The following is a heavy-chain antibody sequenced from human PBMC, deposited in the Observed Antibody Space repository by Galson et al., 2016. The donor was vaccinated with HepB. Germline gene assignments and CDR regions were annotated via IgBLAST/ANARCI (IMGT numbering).Heavy chain of an antibody. Sequence: SLRLSCAASGFTVSGNYMSWVRQAPGKGLECVSVIYSGGNTYYADSVKGRFTISRDNSKNTLYLQMNSLRAEDTAVYYCARFCSSSSCYLYAFDIWGQGTKVTVSS. CDR2: IYSGGNT. CDR1: GFTVSGNY. V-gene: IGHV3-66*01. CDR3: ARFCSSSSCYLYAFDI. J-gene: IGHJ3*02. D-gene: IGHD2-2*01.